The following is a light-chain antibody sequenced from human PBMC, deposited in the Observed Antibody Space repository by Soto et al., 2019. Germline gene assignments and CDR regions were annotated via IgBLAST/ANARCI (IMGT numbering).Light chain of an antibody. CDR3: QQYNNWPPSFT. CDR2: GAS. Sequence: EIVMTQSPATLSVSPGERATLSCRASQSVSSNLAWYQQKPGQAPRLLIYGASTRATGIPSRFSGSGSGTEFTLTISSLQSEDFAFYYCQQYNNWPPSFTFGPGTKVDTK. J-gene: IGKJ3*01. V-gene: IGKV3-15*01. CDR1: QSVSSN.